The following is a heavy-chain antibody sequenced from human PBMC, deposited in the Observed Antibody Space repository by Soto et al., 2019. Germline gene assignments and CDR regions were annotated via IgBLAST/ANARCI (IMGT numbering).Heavy chain of an antibody. CDR3: ARGGRYSSLNWFDP. J-gene: IGHJ5*02. CDR1: GGSFSGYY. V-gene: IGHV4-34*01. Sequence: SETLSLTCAVYGGSFSGYYWSWIRQPPGKGLEWIGEINHSGSTNYNPSLKSRVTISVDTSKNQFSLKLSSVTAADTAVYYCARGGRYSSLNWFDPWGQGTLVTVSS. D-gene: IGHD6-13*01. CDR2: INHSGST.